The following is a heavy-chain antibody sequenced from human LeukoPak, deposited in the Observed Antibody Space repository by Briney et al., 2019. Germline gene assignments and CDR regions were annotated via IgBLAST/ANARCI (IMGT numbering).Heavy chain of an antibody. J-gene: IGHJ4*02. D-gene: IGHD3-22*01. Sequence: PGGSLRLSCAASGFTFSSYSMNWVRQAPGKGLEWVSSISSSTSYIYYADSVKGRFTISRDNAENSLYLQMNSLRAEDTAVYYCARDTFYYDSSGLDYWGQGTLVTVSS. V-gene: IGHV3-21*01. CDR1: GFTFSSYS. CDR2: ISSSTSYI. CDR3: ARDTFYYDSSGLDY.